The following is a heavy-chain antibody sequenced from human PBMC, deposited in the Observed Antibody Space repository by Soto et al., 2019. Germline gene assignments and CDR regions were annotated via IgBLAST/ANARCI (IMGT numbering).Heavy chain of an antibody. CDR2: IWYDGSNK. CDR3: ARDIYCSSTSCYGMDV. J-gene: IGHJ6*02. V-gene: IGHV3-33*01. CDR1: GFTFSSYG. D-gene: IGHD2-2*01. Sequence: PGGSLRLSCAASGFTFSSYGMHWVRQAPGKGLEWVAVIWYDGSNKYYADSVKGRFTISRDNSKNTLYLQMNSLRAEDTAVYYCARDIYCSSTSCYGMDVWGQGTTVTVSS.